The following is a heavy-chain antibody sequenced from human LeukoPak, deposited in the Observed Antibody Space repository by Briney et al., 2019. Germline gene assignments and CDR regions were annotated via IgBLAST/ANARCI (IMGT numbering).Heavy chain of an antibody. Sequence: ASANASCKPSGYTSTGYYMQSGRQAPGQGLECMGWINPNSGGTNHAQKFQGRVTMTRDTSISTAYMELSRLRSDDTAVYYCARDRPLDADDYYGFYYFDYWGQGTLVTVSS. CDR3: ARDRPLDADDYYGFYYFDY. V-gene: IGHV1-2*02. J-gene: IGHJ4*02. D-gene: IGHD3-10*01. CDR1: GYTSTGYY. CDR2: INPNSGGT.